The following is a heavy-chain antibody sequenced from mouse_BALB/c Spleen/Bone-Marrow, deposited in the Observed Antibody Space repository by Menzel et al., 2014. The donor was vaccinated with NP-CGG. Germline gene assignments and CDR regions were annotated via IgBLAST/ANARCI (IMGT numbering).Heavy chain of an antibody. CDR1: GYTFTSYW. CDR3: TRAGNYGNYYAMDY. CDR2: IYPSDSYT. D-gene: IGHD2-1*01. J-gene: IGHJ4*01. V-gene: IGHV1-69*02. Sequence: VQLQQSGAELVRPGASVKLSCKASGYTFTSYWINWVKQRPGQGLEWIGNIYPSDSYTNYNQKFKDKATLTVGKSSSTAYMQLSSPTSEDSAVYFCTRAGNYGNYYAMDYWGQGTSVTVSS.